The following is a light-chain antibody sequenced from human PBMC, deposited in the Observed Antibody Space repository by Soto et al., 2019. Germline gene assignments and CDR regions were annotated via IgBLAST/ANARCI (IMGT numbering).Light chain of an antibody. J-gene: IGKJ1*01. CDR1: QSISSSY. CDR2: GAS. Sequence: EIVLTQSPGTLSLSPGERATLSCRASQSISSSYFAWYQQKPGQAPRLLIYGASSRATDIPDRFSGCGSGANITVIISGLEVDYCAGYYWQECGTAPTFGQGTKVEIK. V-gene: IGKV3-20*01. CDR3: QECGTAPT.